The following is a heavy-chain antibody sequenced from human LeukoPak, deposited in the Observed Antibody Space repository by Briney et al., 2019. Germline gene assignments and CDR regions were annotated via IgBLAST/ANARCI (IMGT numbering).Heavy chain of an antibody. V-gene: IGHV3-15*01. CDR1: GFTFSNAW. CDR2: IKSKTDGRTT. J-gene: IGHJ4*02. Sequence: GGSLRLSCAASGFTFSNAWMSWVRHAPGKGLEWVGRIKSKTDGRTTYYAAPVKGRFTISRDDSKNTLYLQMNSLKTEDTAVYYCIILPYSGSYSVYWGQGTLVTVSS. CDR3: IILPYSGSYSVY. D-gene: IGHD1-26*01.